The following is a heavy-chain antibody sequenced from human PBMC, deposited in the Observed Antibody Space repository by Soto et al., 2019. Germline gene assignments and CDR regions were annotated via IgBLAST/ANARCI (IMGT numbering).Heavy chain of an antibody. CDR2: IIPILGIA. V-gene: IGHV1-69*08. CDR1: GGTFSSYT. D-gene: IGHD2-2*01. Sequence: QVQLVQSGAEVKKPGSSVKVSCKASGGTFSSYTISWVRQAPGQGLEWMGRIIPILGIANYAQKFQGRVTITAANSTSTAYMELSSPRSEDTAVYFCARESVVPAADYAFDLWGQGTMVTVSS. J-gene: IGHJ3*01. CDR3: ARESVVPAADYAFDL.